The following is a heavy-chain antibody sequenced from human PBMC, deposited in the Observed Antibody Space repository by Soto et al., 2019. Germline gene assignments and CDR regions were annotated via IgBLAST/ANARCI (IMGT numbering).Heavy chain of an antibody. D-gene: IGHD1-26*01. CDR2: IYWDDSK. V-gene: IGHV2-5*02. CDR1: GFSLTTDRVG. J-gene: IGHJ4*02. CDR3: AHAYGGRALY. Sequence: QITLKESGPTLVKPTQTLTLTCTFSGFSLTTDRVGVGWIRQPPGEALEWLAVIYWDDSKTYRPSQERRLPISNDTPNNLVALTMTNMDALDTGTYLCAHAYGGRALYCGQGTVVTVSS.